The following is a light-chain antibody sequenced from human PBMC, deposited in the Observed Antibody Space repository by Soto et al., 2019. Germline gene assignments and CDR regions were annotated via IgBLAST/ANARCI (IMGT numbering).Light chain of an antibody. Sequence: QSALTQPASVSGSPGQSITISCTGTSSDVGGYNYVSWYQQHPGKVPKLMIYDVSNRPSGVSNRFSGSKSGNTASLTISGLQAEDEADYYCSSYTSSILFGGGTKVTVL. CDR3: SSYTSSIL. J-gene: IGLJ2*01. CDR2: DVS. V-gene: IGLV2-14*01. CDR1: SSDVGGYNY.